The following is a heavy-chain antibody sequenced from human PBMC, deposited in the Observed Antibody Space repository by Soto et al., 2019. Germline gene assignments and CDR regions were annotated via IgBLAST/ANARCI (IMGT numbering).Heavy chain of an antibody. Sequence: SETLSLTCAVYGGSFSGYYWSWIRQPPGKGLEWIGEINHSGSTNYNPSLKSRVTISVDTSKNQFSLKLSSVTAADTAVYYCARGLYGYGELRVFDYWGQGTLVTVSS. CDR1: GGSFSGYY. D-gene: IGHD4-17*01. CDR2: INHSGST. V-gene: IGHV4-34*01. J-gene: IGHJ4*02. CDR3: ARGLYGYGELRVFDY.